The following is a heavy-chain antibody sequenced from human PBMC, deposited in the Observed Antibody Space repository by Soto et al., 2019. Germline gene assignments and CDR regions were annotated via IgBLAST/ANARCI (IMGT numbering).Heavy chain of an antibody. D-gene: IGHD3-16*02. V-gene: IGHV4-59*01. Sequence: SETLSLTCTVSGGSISSYYWSWIRQPPGKGLEWIGYIYYSGSTNYNPSLKSRVTISVDTSKNQFSLKLSSVTAADTAVYYCARGKSYDYIWGSYRIDYWGQGTLVTVSS. CDR1: GGSISSYY. J-gene: IGHJ4*02. CDR2: IYYSGST. CDR3: ARGKSYDYIWGSYRIDY.